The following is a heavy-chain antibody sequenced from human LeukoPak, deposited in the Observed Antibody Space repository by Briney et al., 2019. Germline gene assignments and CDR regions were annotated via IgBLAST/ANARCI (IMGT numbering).Heavy chain of an antibody. Sequence: PGGSLRLSCVGSGFTFSNSILSWVRQAPGKGLEWVSVIIGRGGSTFYADSVKGRFTISRDNSKNTLYLQMNSLRAEDTAVYYCAKQPISGSSTWYFDCWGQGTLVTVSS. V-gene: IGHV3-23*01. J-gene: IGHJ4*02. D-gene: IGHD6-13*01. CDR2: IIGRGGST. CDR1: GFTFSNSI. CDR3: AKQPISGSSTWYFDC.